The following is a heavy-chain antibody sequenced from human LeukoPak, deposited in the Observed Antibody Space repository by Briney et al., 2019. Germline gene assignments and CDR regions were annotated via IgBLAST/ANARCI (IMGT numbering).Heavy chain of an antibody. D-gene: IGHD3-10*01. V-gene: IGHV1-2*06. CDR1: GYTFTGYY. CDR3: AREPMVRDFNWFDP. CDR2: INPNTGGT. Sequence: SVKVSCKASGYTFTGYYIHWVRQAPGQGLEWMGRINPNTGGTHYAQMFQGRVTMTRDTSISTAYMGLSRLTSDDTAVYYCAREPMVRDFNWFDPWGQGTLVTVSP. J-gene: IGHJ5*02.